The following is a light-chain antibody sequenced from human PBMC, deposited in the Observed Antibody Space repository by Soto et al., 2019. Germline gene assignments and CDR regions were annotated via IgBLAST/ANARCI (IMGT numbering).Light chain of an antibody. V-gene: IGKV3-11*01. Sequence: EIVLTQSPATLSLSPGERATLSCTATQSVSSYLAWYQQTPCQAPRLLIYHASNRSTGIPARYSGSGSGTDFTLTISSLEPEDVAVYTCHQLSNWVLTFGVAYKAAVK. CDR3: HQLSNWVLT. J-gene: IGKJ4*01. CDR1: QSVSSY. CDR2: HAS.